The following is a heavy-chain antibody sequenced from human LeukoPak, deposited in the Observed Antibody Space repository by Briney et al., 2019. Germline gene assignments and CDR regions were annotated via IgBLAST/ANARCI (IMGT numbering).Heavy chain of an antibody. CDR2: VSGSSGHT. Sequence: GGSLRLSCAASGFTFSDYYMSWIRQAPGKGPEWVSFVSGSSGHTQYGDSVKGRFTISRDNAKNSLYLQMNSLRAEDTAVYYCARVTVSSSEVIFDYWGQGALVTVSS. J-gene: IGHJ4*02. D-gene: IGHD1-20*01. CDR1: GFTFSDYY. CDR3: ARVTVSSSEVIFDY. V-gene: IGHV3-11*06.